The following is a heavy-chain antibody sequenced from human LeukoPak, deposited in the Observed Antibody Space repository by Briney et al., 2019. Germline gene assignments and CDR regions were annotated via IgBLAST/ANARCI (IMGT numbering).Heavy chain of an antibody. D-gene: IGHD6-13*01. Sequence: SETLSLTCTVSGGSISSYYWSWIRQPPGKGLEWIGYIYCSGSTDYNPSLKSRVTISVDTSKNQFSLKLSSVTAADTAVYYCARAGGYSSSWYNFDYWGQGTLVTVSS. J-gene: IGHJ4*02. CDR1: GGSISSYY. V-gene: IGHV4-59*01. CDR2: IYCSGST. CDR3: ARAGGYSSSWYNFDY.